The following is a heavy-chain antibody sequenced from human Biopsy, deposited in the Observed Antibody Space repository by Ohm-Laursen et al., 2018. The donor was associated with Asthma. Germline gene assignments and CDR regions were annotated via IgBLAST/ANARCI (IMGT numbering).Heavy chain of an antibody. CDR2: IHYSGST. Sequence: SQTLSLTCTVSGASIKTDDHYWSWLRQPPGKGLEWFGFIHYSGSTSYNPSLKGGVTISVDTSKNQFSLKLSSVTAADTAVYYWGGGGGGGGGGGGDPWGQGTLVTVSS. J-gene: IGHJ5*02. CDR1: GASIKTDDHY. V-gene: IGHV4-30-4*03. D-gene: IGHD3-16*01. CDR3: GGGGGGGGGGGGDP.